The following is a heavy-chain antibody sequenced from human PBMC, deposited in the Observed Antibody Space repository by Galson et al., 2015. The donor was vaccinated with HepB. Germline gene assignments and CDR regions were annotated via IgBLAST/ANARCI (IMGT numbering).Heavy chain of an antibody. D-gene: IGHD2-15*01. Sequence: TLSLTCAVSGGSISSGGYSWSWIRQPPGKGLEWIGYIFHSGSTYYNPSLKSRVTISVDRSKNQFSLKLSSVTAADTAVYYCARGRPYCSGGNCYSEEYDMDVWGPGTTVTVSS. J-gene: IGHJ6*02. CDR1: GGSISSGGYS. CDR3: ARGRPYCSGGNCYSEEYDMDV. V-gene: IGHV4-30-2*01. CDR2: IFHSGST.